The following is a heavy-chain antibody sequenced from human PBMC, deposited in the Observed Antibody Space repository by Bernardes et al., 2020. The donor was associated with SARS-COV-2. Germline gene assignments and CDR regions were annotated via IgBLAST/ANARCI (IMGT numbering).Heavy chain of an antibody. J-gene: IGHJ5*02. CDR3: AKGVTGTTGSWFDP. V-gene: IGHV3-23*01. CDR1: GFTFSSYA. D-gene: IGHD1-20*01. Sequence: GGSLRLSCAASGFTFSSYAMSWVRQAPGKGLEWVSAISGSGGSTYYAVSVKGRFTISRDNSKNTLYLQMNSLRAEDTAVYYCAKGVTGTTGSWFDPWGQGTLVTVSS. CDR2: ISGSGGST.